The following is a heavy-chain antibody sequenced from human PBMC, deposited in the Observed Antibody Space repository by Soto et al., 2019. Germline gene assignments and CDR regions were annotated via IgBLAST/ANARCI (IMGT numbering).Heavy chain of an antibody. D-gene: IGHD3-22*01. CDR2: INHSGST. Sequence: SETLSLTCAVYGGSFSGYYWSWIRQPPGKGLEWIGEINHSGSTNYNPSLKSRVTISVDTSKNQFSLKLSSVTAADTAVYYCLRGPDYYDSYYFDYRGQRTPVTVSS. J-gene: IGHJ4*02. V-gene: IGHV4-34*01. CDR3: LRGPDYYDSYYFDY. CDR1: GGSFSGYY.